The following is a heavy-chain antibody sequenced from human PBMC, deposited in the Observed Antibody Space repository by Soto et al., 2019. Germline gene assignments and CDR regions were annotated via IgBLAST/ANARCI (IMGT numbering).Heavy chain of an antibody. V-gene: IGHV4-4*07. D-gene: IGHD6-19*01. Sequence: WTWIRQPAGKGLEWIGRVYISGNINYNPSLRSRVTMSVDTSKNQFFLRLALVAAADTAIYYCARELAVPGSPSSGLDVWGQGTTVTVSS. CDR3: ARELAVPGSPSSGLDV. CDR2: VYISGNI. J-gene: IGHJ6*02.